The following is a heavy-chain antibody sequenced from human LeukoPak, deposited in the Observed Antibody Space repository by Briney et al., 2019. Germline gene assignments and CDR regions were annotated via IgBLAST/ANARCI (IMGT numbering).Heavy chain of an antibody. CDR3: ARALAWCGSSYSYYYMDV. J-gene: IGHJ6*03. D-gene: IGHD1-26*01. V-gene: IGHV1-8*01. CDR1: GYTFSDYD. CDR2: INPNSGNA. Sequence: GASVKVSCKASGYTFSDYDINGGRQATGQGLEGRGWINPNSGNAGYAQKFQGRVTMTRNTSISTAYMELSSLRSEDTAVYYCARALAWCGSSYSYYYMDVRDKGATVIVSS.